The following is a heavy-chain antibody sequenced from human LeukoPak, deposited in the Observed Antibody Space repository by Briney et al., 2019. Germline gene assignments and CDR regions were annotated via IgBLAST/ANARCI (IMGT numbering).Heavy chain of an antibody. V-gene: IGHV1-2*02. D-gene: IGHD2-15*01. CDR2: INPNSGGT. CDR3: ARVARATLDFDY. CDR1: GYTFIDYY. J-gene: IGHJ4*02. Sequence: ASVKVSCTASGYTFIDYYIHWVRQAPGQGLEWMGWINPNSGGTNYAQKFQGRVTMTRDTSISTAYMELSRLRSDDTAVYYCARVARATLDFDYWGQGTLVTVSS.